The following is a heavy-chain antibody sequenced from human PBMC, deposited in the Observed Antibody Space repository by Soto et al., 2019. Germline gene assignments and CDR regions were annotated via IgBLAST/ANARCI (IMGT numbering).Heavy chain of an antibody. CDR1: GGSISSGDYY. J-gene: IGHJ4*02. V-gene: IGHV4-30-4*01. CDR2: IYYSGST. D-gene: IGHD3-10*01. CDR3: ARDRSYGSGSYLVY. Sequence: SETLSLTCTVSGGSISSGDYYWSWIRQPPGKGLEWIGYIYYSGSTYYNPSLKSRVTISVDTSKNQFSLKLSSVTAADTAVYYCARDRSYGSGSYLVYWGQGTLVTVSS.